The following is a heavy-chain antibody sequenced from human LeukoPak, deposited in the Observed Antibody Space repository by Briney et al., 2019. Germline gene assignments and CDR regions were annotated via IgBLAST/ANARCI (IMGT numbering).Heavy chain of an antibody. CDR2: LINHDTTA. Sequence: GGSLRLSCAASGFTLSNYYMHWVRQPSGKGLVWVSRLINHDTTATYADSVKGRFTISRDNAKNTLYLQMNSLRADDTAVYYCARGGCSNPSCLADWGQGILVTVSS. V-gene: IGHV3-74*01. CDR1: GFTLSNYY. CDR3: ARGGCSNPSCLAD. J-gene: IGHJ4*02. D-gene: IGHD2-2*01.